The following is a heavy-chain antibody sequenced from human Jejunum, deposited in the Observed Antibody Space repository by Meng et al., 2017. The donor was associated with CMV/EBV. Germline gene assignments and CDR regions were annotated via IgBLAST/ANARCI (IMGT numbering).Heavy chain of an antibody. CDR1: FRNDW. CDR2: INEDEDEK. CDR3: AREGTQLWHPNWFFDL. D-gene: IGHD5-24*01. J-gene: IGHJ2*01. Sequence: FRNDWMSWVRQAPGKGLEWVANINEDEDEKTFLDSVRGRFTISRDNAKRSMYLQMTSLRVEDTAVYYCAREGTQLWHPNWFFDLWGRGTLVTVSS. V-gene: IGHV3-7*01.